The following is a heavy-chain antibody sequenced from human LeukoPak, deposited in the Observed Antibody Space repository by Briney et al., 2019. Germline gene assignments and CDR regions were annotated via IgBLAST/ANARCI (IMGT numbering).Heavy chain of an antibody. CDR1: GGSISPYY. CDR3: AREVPNRFDP. J-gene: IGHJ5*02. D-gene: IGHD2-2*01. Sequence: SETLSPTCTVSGGSISPYYWNWIRQPPGKGLEWIGYIYNSGSTNYNPSLKSRVTISVDTSKNQFSLKLSSVTAADTAVYYCAREVPNRFDPWGQGTLVTVSS. CDR2: IYNSGST. V-gene: IGHV4-4*08.